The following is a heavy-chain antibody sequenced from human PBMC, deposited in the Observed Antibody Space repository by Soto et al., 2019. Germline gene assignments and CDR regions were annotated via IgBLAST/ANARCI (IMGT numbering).Heavy chain of an antibody. CDR2: IWYDGSNK. Sequence: PGGSLRLSCAASGFTFSSYGMHWVRQAPGKGLEWVAVIWYDGSNKYYADSVKGRFTISRDNSKNTLYLQMNSLRAEDTAVYYCARGYSSSWLDYWGQGTLVTVSS. J-gene: IGHJ4*02. CDR1: GFTFSSYG. V-gene: IGHV3-33*01. D-gene: IGHD6-13*01. CDR3: ARGYSSSWLDY.